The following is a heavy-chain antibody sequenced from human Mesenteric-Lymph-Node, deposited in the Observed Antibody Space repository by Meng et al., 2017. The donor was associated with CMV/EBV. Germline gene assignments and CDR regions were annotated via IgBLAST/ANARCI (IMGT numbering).Heavy chain of an antibody. CDR2: IIPIFGTA. J-gene: IGHJ6*02. V-gene: IGHV1-69*05. CDR3: ARATSGVWSGYYYYYYGMDV. D-gene: IGHD3-3*01. CDR1: GGTFSSYA. Sequence: SVKVSCKASGGTFSSYAISWVRQAPGQGLEWMGGIIPIFGTANYAQKFQGRVTITTDESTSTAYMELSSLRSEDTAVYYCARATSGVWSGYYYYYYGMDVWGQGTTVTVSS.